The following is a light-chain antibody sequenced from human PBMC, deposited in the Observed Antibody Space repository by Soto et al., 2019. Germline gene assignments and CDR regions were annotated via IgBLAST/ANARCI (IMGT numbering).Light chain of an antibody. CDR1: QSVTSNY. Sequence: EIVLTQSPGTLSLSPGERATLSCRASQSVTSNYLAWYQQKPCQATRLIIYGASSRANGIPDRFSGSGSGTDFTLTISRLEPEDCALYYCQQYGNSPALTFGGGTKVDIK. V-gene: IGKV3-20*01. J-gene: IGKJ4*01. CDR2: GAS. CDR3: QQYGNSPALT.